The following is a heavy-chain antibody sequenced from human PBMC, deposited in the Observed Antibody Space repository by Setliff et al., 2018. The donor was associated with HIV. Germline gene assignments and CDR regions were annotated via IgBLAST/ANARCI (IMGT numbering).Heavy chain of an antibody. Sequence: PGESLKISCKASGYSFTIYWIGWVRQMPGKGLEWMGVIYPGDSDTRYSPSFQGQVTISADKSITTAYVQWSSLKASDTAMYYRATWTRAETSENFQHWGQGTLVTVSS. D-gene: IGHD4-17*01. CDR3: ATWTRAETSENFQH. CDR2: IYPGDSDT. V-gene: IGHV5-51*01. J-gene: IGHJ1*01. CDR1: GYSFTIYW.